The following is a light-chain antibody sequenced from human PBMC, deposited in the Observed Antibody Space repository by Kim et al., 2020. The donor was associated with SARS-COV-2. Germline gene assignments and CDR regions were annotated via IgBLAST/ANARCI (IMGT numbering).Light chain of an antibody. CDR2: EVS. CDR1: SSEVGGYNY. J-gene: IGLJ2*01. Sequence: GHSVTISCTGTSSEVGGYNYVSWYQQHPGKAPKLMIYEVSKRPSGVPDRFSGSKSGNTASLTVSGLQAEDEADYYCSSYAGSNNLVFGGGTQLTVL. V-gene: IGLV2-8*01. CDR3: SSYAGSNNLV.